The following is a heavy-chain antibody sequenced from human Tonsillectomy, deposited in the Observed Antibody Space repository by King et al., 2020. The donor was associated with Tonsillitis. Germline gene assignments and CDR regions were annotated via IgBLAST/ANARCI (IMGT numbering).Heavy chain of an antibody. CDR3: TTAQHYDSSGYYFS. CDR1: GFTFSNAW. CDR2: IKSKTDGGTT. V-gene: IGHV3-15*01. Sequence: VQLVESGGGLVKPGGSLRLSCAASGFTFSNAWMSWVRQAPGKGLEWVGRIKSKTDGGTTDYAAPVKGRFTISGDDSKNTLYLQMNSLKTEDTAVYYCTTAQHYDSSGYYFSWGQGTLVTVSS. J-gene: IGHJ5*02. D-gene: IGHD3-22*01.